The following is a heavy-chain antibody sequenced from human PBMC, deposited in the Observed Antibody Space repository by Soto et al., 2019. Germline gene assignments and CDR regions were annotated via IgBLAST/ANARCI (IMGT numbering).Heavy chain of an antibody. CDR3: ATFTMLVVVQTPHYFAY. J-gene: IGHJ4*01. CDR1: GGSVTSSNNF. V-gene: IGHV4-39*02. Sequence: PSETLSLTCTVSGGSVTSSNNFWGWIRQPPGKGLEWIGSIYYSRSTYYNPSLKSRLTISVDTSKNHFSLKLSSVTAADTAVYYCATFTMLVVVQTPHYFAYRGRATLVT. CDR2: IYYSRST. D-gene: IGHD3-22*01.